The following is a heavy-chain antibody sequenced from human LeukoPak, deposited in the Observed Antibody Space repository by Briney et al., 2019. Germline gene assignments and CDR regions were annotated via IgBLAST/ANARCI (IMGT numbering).Heavy chain of an antibody. CDR3: ARNYYTSVTYDYWYFDL. V-gene: IGHV4-59*01. Sequence: SETLSLTCTVSGGSISSYYWSWTRQPPGKGLEWIGYIYYSGSTNYNPSLKSRVTISVDTSKNQFSLKLSSVTAADTAVYYCARNYYTSVTYDYWYFDLWGRGTLVTVSS. CDR2: IYYSGST. CDR1: GGSISSYY. D-gene: IGHD3-10*01. J-gene: IGHJ2*01.